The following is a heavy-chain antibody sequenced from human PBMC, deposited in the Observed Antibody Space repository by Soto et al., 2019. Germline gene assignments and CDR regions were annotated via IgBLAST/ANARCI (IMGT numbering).Heavy chain of an antibody. D-gene: IGHD1-26*01. CDR3: ATDYSNRLGGSLLADY. CDR2: FDPEDGET. V-gene: IGHV1-24*01. J-gene: IGHJ4*02. CDR1: GYTLTELS. Sequence: ASVKVSCKVSGYTLTELSMHWVRQAPGKGLEWMGGFDPEDGETIYAQKFQGRVTMTEDTSTDTAYMELSSLRSEDTAVYYCATDYSNRLGGSLLADYWGQGTLVTVSS.